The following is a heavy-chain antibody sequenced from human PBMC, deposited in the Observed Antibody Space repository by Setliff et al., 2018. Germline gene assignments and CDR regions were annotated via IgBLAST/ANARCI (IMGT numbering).Heavy chain of an antibody. Sequence: GASVKVSCKASGGTFSSYAISWVRQAPGQGLEWMGGIIPIFGTANYAQKFQGRVTITADESTSTAYMELSSLRSEDTAVYYCARGYRGYYNFWSGYLKGGYFDYWGQGTLVTVSS. CDR2: IIPIFGTA. J-gene: IGHJ4*02. D-gene: IGHD3-3*01. CDR3: ARGYRGYYNFWSGYLKGGYFDY. V-gene: IGHV1-69*13. CDR1: GGTFSSYA.